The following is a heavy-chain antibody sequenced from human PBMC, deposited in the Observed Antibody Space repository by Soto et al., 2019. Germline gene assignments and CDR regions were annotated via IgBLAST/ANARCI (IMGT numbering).Heavy chain of an antibody. J-gene: IGHJ6*02. Sequence: ASVKVSCKVSGYTLTELSMHWVRQAPGKGLEWMGGFDPEDGETIYAQKFQGRVTMTEDTSTDTAYMELSSLRSEDTAVYYCAADLIIRSSSRTTLYYYYGMDVWGQGTTVTVSS. CDR2: FDPEDGET. D-gene: IGHD6-6*01. CDR3: AADLIIRSSSRTTLYYYYGMDV. V-gene: IGHV1-24*01. CDR1: GYTLTELS.